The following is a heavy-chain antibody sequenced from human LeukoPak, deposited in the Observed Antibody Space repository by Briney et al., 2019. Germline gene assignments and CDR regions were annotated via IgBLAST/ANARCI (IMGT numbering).Heavy chain of an antibody. Sequence: SETLSLTCTVSGGSISSYYWSWIRQPPGKGLEWIGYIYYSGSTNYNPSLKSRVTISVDTSKNQFSLKLSSVTAADTAVYYCASLPGPRTYFDYWGQGTLVTVSS. V-gene: IGHV4-59*08. J-gene: IGHJ4*02. CDR2: IYYSGST. CDR1: GGSISSYY. CDR3: ASLPGPRTYFDY.